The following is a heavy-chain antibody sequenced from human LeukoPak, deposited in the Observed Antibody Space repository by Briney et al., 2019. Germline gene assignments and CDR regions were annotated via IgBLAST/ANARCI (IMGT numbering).Heavy chain of an antibody. D-gene: IGHD6-19*01. CDR2: IYTSGST. CDR1: GGSFSGYY. CDR3: AREQQWLGLFDY. J-gene: IGHJ4*02. Sequence: SETLSLTCAVYGGSFSGYYWSWIRQPAGKGLEWIGRIYTSGSTNYNPSLKSRVTMSVDTSKNQFSLKLSSVTAADTAVYYCAREQQWLGLFDYWGQGTLVTVSS. V-gene: IGHV4-4*07.